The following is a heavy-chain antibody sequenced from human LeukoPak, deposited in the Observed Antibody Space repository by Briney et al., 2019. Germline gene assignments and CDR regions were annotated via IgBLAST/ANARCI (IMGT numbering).Heavy chain of an antibody. CDR2: ISSSSSYI. D-gene: IGHD1-20*01. CDR3: ARATRYNWNDFDY. CDR1: GFTFSNFG. J-gene: IGHJ4*02. Sequence: GGSLRLSCAASGFTFSNFGINWVRQAPGKGLEWVSSISSSSSYISYADSVKGRFTISRDNAKNSLDLQMNSLRAEDTAVYYCARATRYNWNDFDYWGQGTLVTVSS. V-gene: IGHV3-21*01.